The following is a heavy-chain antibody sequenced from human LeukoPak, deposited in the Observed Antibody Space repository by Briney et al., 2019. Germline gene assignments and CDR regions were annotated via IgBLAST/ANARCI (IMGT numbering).Heavy chain of an antibody. CDR3: ARMPIIGMVQGLMPFDAFDI. CDR1: GGSISSYY. V-gene: IGHV4-4*07. CDR2: IYSSGNT. D-gene: IGHD3-10*01. Sequence: KPSETLSLTCTVSGGSISSYYWTWIRQPAGKGLEWIGRIYSSGNTNYNPSLKSRVTMSVDTAKNQFSLRLSSVTAADTAVYYCARMPIIGMVQGLMPFDAFDIWGQGTKVTVSS. J-gene: IGHJ3*02.